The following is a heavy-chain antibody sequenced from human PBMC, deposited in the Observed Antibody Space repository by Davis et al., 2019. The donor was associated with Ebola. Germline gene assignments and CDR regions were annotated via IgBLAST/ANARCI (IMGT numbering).Heavy chain of an antibody. J-gene: IGHJ4*02. CDR3: AREDSSSWYYFDY. D-gene: IGHD6-13*01. CDR2: IIPILGIA. Sequence: SVKVSCKASGGTFSSYAISWVRQAPGQGLEWMGGIIPILGIANYAQKFQGRVTITADKSTSTAYMELSSLRSEDTAVYYCAREDSSSWYYFDYWGQGTLVTVSS. CDR1: GGTFSSYA. V-gene: IGHV1-69*10.